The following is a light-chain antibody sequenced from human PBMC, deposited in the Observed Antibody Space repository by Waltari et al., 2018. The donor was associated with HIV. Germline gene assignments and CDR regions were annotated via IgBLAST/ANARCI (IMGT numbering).Light chain of an antibody. V-gene: IGLV1-44*01. CDR1: TSNIVSNS. CDR2: SNS. CDR3: ATWDDTLDGPV. J-gene: IGLJ3*02. Sequence: QSELTQSHSSSGTPGQRVTIACSGGTSNIVSNSVSWYQQVPGTAPQLFMFSNSLRPSGVPDRFSGSKSGTSASLAISGLQSEDEADYYCATWDDTLDGPVFGGGTRLTVL.